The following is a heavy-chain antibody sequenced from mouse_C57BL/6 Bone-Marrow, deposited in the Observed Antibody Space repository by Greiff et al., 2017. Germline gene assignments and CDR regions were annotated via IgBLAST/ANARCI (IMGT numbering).Heavy chain of an antibody. Sequence: EVKVVDSGGDLVKPGGSLKLSCAASGFTFSSYGMSWVRQTPDKRLEWVATISSGGSYTYYPDSVKGRFTISRDNAKNTLYLQMSSLKSEDTAMYYCARQLRLPAMDYWGQGTSVTVSS. CDR1: GFTFSSYG. CDR2: ISSGGSYT. CDR3: ARQLRLPAMDY. V-gene: IGHV5-6*01. J-gene: IGHJ4*01. D-gene: IGHD3-2*02.